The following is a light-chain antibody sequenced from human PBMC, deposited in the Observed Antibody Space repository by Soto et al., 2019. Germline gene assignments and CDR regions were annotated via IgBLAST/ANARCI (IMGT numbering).Light chain of an antibody. J-gene: IGKJ3*01. CDR1: QSVLSSSDNKNY. V-gene: IGKV4-1*01. CDR3: QQDYGSPS. Sequence: DIVMTQSPDSLAVSLGERATINCKSSQSVLSSSDNKNYLAWYQQKPGQPPKLLIYLAATRQSGVPDRFSGSGSGTDFALTISRLEAKDVAVYYCQQDYGSPSFGPGTKVDI. CDR2: LAA.